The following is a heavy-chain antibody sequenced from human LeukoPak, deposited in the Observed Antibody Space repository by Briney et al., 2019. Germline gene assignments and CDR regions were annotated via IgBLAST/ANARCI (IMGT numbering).Heavy chain of an antibody. Sequence: SETLSLTCTVSGGSISSGSYYWSWIRQPAGKGLEWIGRIYTSGSTNYNPSLKSRVTISVDTSKNQVSLKLSSVTAADTAVYYCARVISSGWTELIDYWGQGTLVTVSS. D-gene: IGHD6-19*01. CDR3: ARVISSGWTELIDY. J-gene: IGHJ4*02. CDR2: IYTSGST. CDR1: GGSISSGSYY. V-gene: IGHV4-61*02.